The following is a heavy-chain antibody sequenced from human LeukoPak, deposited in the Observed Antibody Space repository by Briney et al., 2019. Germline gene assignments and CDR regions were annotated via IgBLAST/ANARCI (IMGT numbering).Heavy chain of an antibody. V-gene: IGHV3-7*01. Sequence: GGSLRLSCAASGFTFSSYWMSWVRQAPGKGLEWVANIKQDGSEKYYVDSVKGRFTISRDNAKNSLYLQMNSLKAEDAAVYYCARDPPGGDFDYWGQGTLVTVSS. CDR2: IKQDGSEK. J-gene: IGHJ4*02. D-gene: IGHD1-26*01. CDR1: GFTFSSYW. CDR3: ARDPPGGDFDY.